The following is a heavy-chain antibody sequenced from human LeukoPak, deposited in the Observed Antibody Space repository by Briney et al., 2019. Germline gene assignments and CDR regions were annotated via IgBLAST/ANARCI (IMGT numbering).Heavy chain of an antibody. J-gene: IGHJ4*02. CDR1: GFTFSSYG. CDR3: AKDGGDMGIAPY. CDR2: ISYDGSNK. D-gene: IGHD6-13*01. Sequence: PGGSLRLSCAASGFTFSSYGMPWVRQAPGKGLEWVAIISYDGSNKYYADSVKGRFTISRDNSKNTLYLQMNSLRAEDTAVYYCAKDGGDMGIAPYWGQGTLVTVSS. V-gene: IGHV3-30*18.